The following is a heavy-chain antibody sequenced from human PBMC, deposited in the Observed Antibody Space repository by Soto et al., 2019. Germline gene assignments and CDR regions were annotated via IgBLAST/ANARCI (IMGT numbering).Heavy chain of an antibody. V-gene: IGHV3-43*01. Sequence: TGGSLRLSCAASGFTFDDYTMHWVRQAPGKGLEWVSLISWDGGSTYYADSVKGRFTISRDNSKNSLYLQMNSLRTEDTALYYCAKANEYHHYYYGMDVWGQGTTVTVSS. D-gene: IGHD2-2*01. CDR1: GFTFDDYT. CDR3: AKANEYHHYYYGMDV. J-gene: IGHJ6*02. CDR2: ISWDGGST.